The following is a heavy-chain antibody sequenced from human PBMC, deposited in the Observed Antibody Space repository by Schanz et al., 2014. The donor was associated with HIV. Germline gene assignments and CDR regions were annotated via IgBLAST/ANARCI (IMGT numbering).Heavy chain of an antibody. CDR3: VRAASFHFDKEGYYRNWYFDF. Sequence: QVQLVQSGAEVKKPGSSVKVSCKASGDTFSNYAINWVRQAPGQGLEWMGWGNPESGNTGMADKSLGRPGRTRATSTGTADMELDSLRSEDTAIYYCVRAASFHFDKEGYYRNWYFDFWGRGTLVAVSS. V-gene: IGHV1-8*02. J-gene: IGHJ2*01. D-gene: IGHD1-26*01. CDR1: GDTFSNYA. CDR2: GNPESGNT.